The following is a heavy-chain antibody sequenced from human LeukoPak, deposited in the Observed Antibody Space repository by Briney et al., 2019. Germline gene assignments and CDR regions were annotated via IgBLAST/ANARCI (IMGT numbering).Heavy chain of an antibody. J-gene: IGHJ3*02. Sequence: GGSLRLSCTASGFTFSSYEMNWVRQAPGKGLEWVSYISSSGSIIHYADSVKGRFTISRDNTKNILYLQLNSLRAEDTAVYYCARDLSRSYYYDSRPGAFDIWGQGTMVTVSS. V-gene: IGHV3-48*03. CDR3: ARDLSRSYYYDSRPGAFDI. D-gene: IGHD3-22*01. CDR1: GFTFSSYE. CDR2: ISSSGSII.